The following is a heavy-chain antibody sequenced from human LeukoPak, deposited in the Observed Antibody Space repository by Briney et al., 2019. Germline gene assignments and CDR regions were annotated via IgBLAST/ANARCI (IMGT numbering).Heavy chain of an antibody. CDR3: GRGDPEY. CDR2: INPTGSGK. V-gene: IGHV3-7*04. J-gene: IGHJ4*02. CDR1: GSTFSSYW. Sequence: GGSLRLSCAVSGSTFSSYWMNWVRQAPGKGLEWVANINPTGSGKYYVDSVKGRFTISRDNAKNSLYLEMNSLRVEDTAVYYCGRGDPEYWGQGALVTVSS.